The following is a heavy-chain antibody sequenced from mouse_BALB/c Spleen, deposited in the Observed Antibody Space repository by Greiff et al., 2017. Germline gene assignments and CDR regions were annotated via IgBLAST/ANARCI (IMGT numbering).Heavy chain of an antibody. Sequence: VQLQQSGAELVRPGVSVKISCKGSGYTFTDYAMHWVKQSHAKSLEWIGVISTYYGDASYNQKFKGKATMTVDKSSSTAYMELARLTSEDSAISYCASRNLLSYYFDYWGQGTTLTVSS. CDR2: ISTYYGDA. V-gene: IGHV1S137*01. J-gene: IGHJ2*01. CDR1: GYTFTDYA. D-gene: IGHD2-1*01. CDR3: ASRNLLSYYFDY.